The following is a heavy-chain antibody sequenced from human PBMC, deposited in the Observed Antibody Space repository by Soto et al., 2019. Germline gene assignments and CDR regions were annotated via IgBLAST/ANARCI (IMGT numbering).Heavy chain of an antibody. CDR1: GYRFTSYW. J-gene: IGHJ6*02. V-gene: IGHV5-51*01. CDR3: ARHGKDIVVVPADKGYYYGMDV. Sequence: GESLKISCKASGYRFTSYWIGWVRQMPGKGLEWMGIIYPGDSDTRYSPSFQGQVTISADKSISTAYLQWSSLKASDTAMYYCARHGKDIVVVPADKGYYYGMDVWGQGTTVTVSS. D-gene: IGHD2-2*01. CDR2: IYPGDSDT.